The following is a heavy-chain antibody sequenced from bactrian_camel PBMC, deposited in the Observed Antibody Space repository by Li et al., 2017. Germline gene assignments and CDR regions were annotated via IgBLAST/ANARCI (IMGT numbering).Heavy chain of an antibody. CDR1: GYFTASYC. Sequence: HVQLVESGGGSVQAGGSLTLNCSASGYFTASYCMGWFRQAAGKRREGVAGIRRDGDEYYADSVKGRFTISQDNAKNIIYLQTSSLTPDDTAMYYCATTGKTRQYGLVVLAPDQYNNWGQGTQVTVS. D-gene: IGHD2*01. CDR3: ATTGKTRQYGLVVLAPDQYNN. V-gene: IGHV3S1*01. J-gene: IGHJ4*01. CDR2: IRRDGDE.